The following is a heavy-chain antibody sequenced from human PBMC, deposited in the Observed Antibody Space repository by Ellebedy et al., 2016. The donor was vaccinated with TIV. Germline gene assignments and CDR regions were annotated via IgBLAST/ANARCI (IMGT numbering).Heavy chain of an antibody. CDR3: ARQLASYRLDY. V-gene: IGHV4-39*01. CDR1: GGSISSSSYY. CDR2: IYYSRST. D-gene: IGHD3-16*02. Sequence: MPSETLSLTCTVSGGSISSSSYYWGWIRQPPGKGLEWIGSIYYSRSTYYNPSLKSRVTISVDTSKNQFSLKLNSVTAADTAVYYFARQLASYRLDYWGQGTLVTVSS. J-gene: IGHJ4*02.